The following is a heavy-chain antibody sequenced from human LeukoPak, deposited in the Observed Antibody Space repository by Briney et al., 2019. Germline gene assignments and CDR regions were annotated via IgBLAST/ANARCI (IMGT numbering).Heavy chain of an antibody. V-gene: IGHV4-39*01. CDR1: GGSISSSSYY. D-gene: IGHD3/OR15-3a*01. CDR2: IYYSGST. CDR3: AAPWGLVTWFDP. J-gene: IGHJ5*02. Sequence: SETLSLTCTVSGGSISSSSYYWGWIRQPPGKGLERIGSIYYSGSTNYNPSLKSRVTISVDTSKNQFSLKLSSVTAADTALYYCAAPWGLVTWFDPWGQGTLVTVSS.